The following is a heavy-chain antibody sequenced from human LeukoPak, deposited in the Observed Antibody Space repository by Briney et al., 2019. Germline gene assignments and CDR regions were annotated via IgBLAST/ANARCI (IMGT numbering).Heavy chain of an antibody. J-gene: IGHJ4*02. CDR3: ARRIEAVVASYFHY. D-gene: IGHD2-2*01. Sequence: KAGGSLRLSCAASGFTFSSYSMNWVRQAPGKGLEWVSSISSSSYIYYADSVKGRFTISRDNAKSTVYLQMNSLRAGDSALYYCARRIEAVVASYFHYWGQGVLVTVSS. CDR1: GFTFSSYS. CDR2: ISSSSYI. V-gene: IGHV3-21*04.